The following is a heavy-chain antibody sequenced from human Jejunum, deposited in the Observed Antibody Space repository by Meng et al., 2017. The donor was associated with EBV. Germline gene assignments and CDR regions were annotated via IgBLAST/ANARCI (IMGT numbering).Heavy chain of an antibody. Sequence: QLQWVRSGGKVKTPGSPVKVSCKASWYSFVTYDITWVRQAPGQGLEWMGWISAYNGQTYCPQRFQGRVTMTRDTSTSTAYMELKSLRSDDSAVYYCARVSFNTEIQLWFPDYYYAMDVWGQGTTVTVSS. CDR2: ISAYNGQT. CDR3: ARVSFNTEIQLWFPDYYYAMDV. CDR1: WYSFVTYD. J-gene: IGHJ6*02. V-gene: IGHV1-18*01. D-gene: IGHD5-18*01.